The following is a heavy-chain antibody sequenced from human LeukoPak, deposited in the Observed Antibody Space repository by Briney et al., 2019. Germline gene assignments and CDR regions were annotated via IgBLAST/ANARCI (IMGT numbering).Heavy chain of an antibody. D-gene: IGHD3-10*01. CDR3: ARGPRRGNYYYYGMDV. CDR1: GGSFSGYY. J-gene: IGHJ6*02. Sequence: SETLPLTCAVYGGSFSGYYWSWIRQPPGKGLEWIGEINHSGSTNYNPSLKSRVTISVDTSKNQFSLKLSSVTAADTAVYYCARGPRRGNYYYYGMDVWGQGTTVTVSS. CDR2: INHSGST. V-gene: IGHV4-34*01.